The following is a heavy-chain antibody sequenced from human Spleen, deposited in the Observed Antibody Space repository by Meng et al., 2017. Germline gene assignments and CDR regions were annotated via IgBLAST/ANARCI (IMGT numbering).Heavy chain of an antibody. D-gene: IGHD1-26*01. V-gene: IGHV4-4*02. J-gene: IGHJ4*02. CDR3: AAGVGYGGFL. CDR2: MFHSGST. Sequence: QVKLHESGPGPVKPSGSPSLTCAVSGCSISSNNWWGWVRQPPGTGLEWSGEMFHSGSTYYNPSLKSRITISVDESKNQFSLKLTSVTATDTAVYYCAAGVGYGGFLWGQGTLVTVSS. CDR1: GCSISSNNW.